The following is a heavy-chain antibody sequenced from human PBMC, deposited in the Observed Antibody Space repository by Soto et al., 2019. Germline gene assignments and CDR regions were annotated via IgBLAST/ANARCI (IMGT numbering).Heavy chain of an antibody. CDR1: GFTFSDYY. CDR3: ARDPAAADYFDY. D-gene: IGHD6-13*01. J-gene: IGHJ4*02. V-gene: IGHV3-11*05. Sequence: QVQLVESGGGLVKPGGSLRLSCAASGFTFSDYYMSWIRQAPGKGLEWVSYISSSSSYTNYADSVKGRFTISRDNAKNSLYLQMNSLRAEDTAVYYCARDPAAADYFDYWGQGTLVTVSS. CDR2: ISSSSSYT.